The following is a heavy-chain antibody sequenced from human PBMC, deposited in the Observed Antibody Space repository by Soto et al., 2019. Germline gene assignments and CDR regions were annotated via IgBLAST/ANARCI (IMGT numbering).Heavy chain of an antibody. Sequence: SETLSLTCTVSGASISGFYRSWIRKSAGKGLEWIGRIYATGTTDYNPSLKSRVMMSVDTSKKQFSLKLRSVTAADTAVYYCVRDLSKYVGDCVDY. D-gene: IGHD3-16*02. J-gene: IGHJ4*01. CDR2: IYATGTT. CDR1: GASISGFY. CDR3: VRDLSKYVGDCVDY. V-gene: IGHV4-4*07.